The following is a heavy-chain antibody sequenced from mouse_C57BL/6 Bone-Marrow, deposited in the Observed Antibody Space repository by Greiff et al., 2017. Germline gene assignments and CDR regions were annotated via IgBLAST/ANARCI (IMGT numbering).Heavy chain of an antibody. CDR3: ARTVLCITTVGGFAY. Sequence: QVQLQQPGAELVKPGASVKLSCKASGYTFTSYWMHWVKQRPGRGLEWIGRIDPNSGGTKYNEKFKSKATLTVDKPSSTAYMQLSSLTSEDSAVYYCARTVLCITTVGGFAYWGQGTLVTVSA. V-gene: IGHV1-72*01. CDR2: IDPNSGGT. J-gene: IGHJ3*01. D-gene: IGHD1-1*01. CDR1: GYTFTSYW.